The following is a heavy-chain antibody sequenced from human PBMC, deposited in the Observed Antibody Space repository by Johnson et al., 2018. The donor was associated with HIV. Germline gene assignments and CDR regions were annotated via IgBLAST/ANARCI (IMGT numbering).Heavy chain of an antibody. Sequence: QVQLVESGGGVVQPGGSLRLSCAASGFTFSSYGMHWVRQAPGKGLEWVAFIRYDGSNKYYADSVKGRFTISRDNSKNTLYLQMNSLRAEDTAVYYCARDKWELLGAFDIWGQGTMVTVSS. CDR1: GFTFSSYG. CDR2: IRYDGSNK. D-gene: IGHD1-26*01. V-gene: IGHV3-30*02. CDR3: ARDKWELLGAFDI. J-gene: IGHJ3*02.